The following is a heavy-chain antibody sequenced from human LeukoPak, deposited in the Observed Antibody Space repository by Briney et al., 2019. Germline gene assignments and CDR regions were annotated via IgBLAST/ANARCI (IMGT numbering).Heavy chain of an antibody. CDR1: GYIFTGPY. CDR3: ASSGRGYYDILTGFY. Sequence: ASVKVSCKASGYIFTGPYIHWVRQAPGQGLEWMGWINPNNGGTKYAQKFQGRVTMTRDTSISTAYMELSRLRSDDTAVYYCASSGRGYYDILTGFYWGQGTLVTVSS. J-gene: IGHJ4*02. CDR2: INPNNGGT. D-gene: IGHD3-9*01. V-gene: IGHV1-2*02.